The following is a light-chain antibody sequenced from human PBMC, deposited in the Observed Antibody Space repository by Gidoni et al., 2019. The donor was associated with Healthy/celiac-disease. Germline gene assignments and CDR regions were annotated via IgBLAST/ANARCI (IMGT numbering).Light chain of an antibody. CDR3: QQYGSSPPYT. J-gene: IGKJ2*01. CDR2: GAS. CDR1: QSVSSSY. Sequence: EIVLTQSPGTLFLSPGERATLSCRASQSVSSSYLAWYQQKPGQAPRLLIYGASCRATGIPDRFSGSGSGTDFTLTISRLEPEDFAVYYCQQYGSSPPYTFGQXTKLEIK. V-gene: IGKV3-20*01.